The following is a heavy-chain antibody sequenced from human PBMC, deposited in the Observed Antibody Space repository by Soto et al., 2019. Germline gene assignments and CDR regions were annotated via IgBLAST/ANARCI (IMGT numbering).Heavy chain of an antibody. CDR3: ARDIAGAGYYYYGMDV. D-gene: IGHD6-19*01. Sequence: SVKLSCNASGGPFISYAIIWVRQAPGQGLEWMGGIIPIFGTANYAQKFQGRVTITADESTSTAYMELSSLRSEDTAVYYCARDIAGAGYYYYGMDVWGQGTTVTVSS. CDR2: IIPIFGTA. CDR1: GGPFISYA. J-gene: IGHJ6*02. V-gene: IGHV1-69*01.